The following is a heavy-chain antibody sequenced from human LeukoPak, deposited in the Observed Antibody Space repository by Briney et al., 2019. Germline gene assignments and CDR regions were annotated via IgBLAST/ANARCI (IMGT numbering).Heavy chain of an antibody. D-gene: IGHD3-10*01. J-gene: IGHJ4*02. Sequence: GGSLRLSCAASGFTCDNYAMHWVPQARGKGLEWGSGIAWNSGNTGFADSVKGRFTISRDNAENSLYLQMNSLAPEDRASYFCAKDMNSYGSGSSYNPWGPFDSWGQGTLVTVSS. CDR3: AKDMNSYGSGSSYNPWGPFDS. V-gene: IGHV3-9*01. CDR1: GFTCDNYA. CDR2: IAWNSGNT.